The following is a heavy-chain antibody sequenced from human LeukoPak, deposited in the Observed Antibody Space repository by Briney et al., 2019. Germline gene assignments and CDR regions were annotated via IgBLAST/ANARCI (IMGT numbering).Heavy chain of an antibody. CDR3: ARESRDY. V-gene: IGHV3-30-3*01. J-gene: IGHJ4*02. Sequence: GGSLRLSCAASGFTFSSYAMHWVRQAPGKGLEWVAIISHDETIKYYADSVKGRFTISRDNSKNTLYLQMNDLRAEDTAVYYCARESRDYWGQGTLVTVSS. CDR2: ISHDETIK. CDR1: GFTFSSYA.